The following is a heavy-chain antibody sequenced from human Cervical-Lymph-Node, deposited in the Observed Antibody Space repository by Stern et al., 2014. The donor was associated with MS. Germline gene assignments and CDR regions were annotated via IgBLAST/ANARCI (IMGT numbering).Heavy chain of an antibody. V-gene: IGHV1-18*01. J-gene: IGHJ6*02. Sequence: DQLVESGAEVKKPGASLKVSCKASGYTFTSYGINWVRQAPGQGLEWMGWINIYNGHTNYAQNLQGRVTMTTDTSTSTAYMELRSLRSDDTAVYFCTRDLSTVTTYYFYGMDVWGQGTTVTVSS. D-gene: IGHD4-11*01. CDR2: INIYNGHT. CDR3: TRDLSTVTTYYFYGMDV. CDR1: GYTFTSYG.